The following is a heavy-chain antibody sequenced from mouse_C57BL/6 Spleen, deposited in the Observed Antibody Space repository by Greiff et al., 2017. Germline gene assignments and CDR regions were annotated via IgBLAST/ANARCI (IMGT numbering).Heavy chain of an antibody. J-gene: IGHJ3*01. V-gene: IGHV1-54*01. D-gene: IGHD2-4*01. Sequence: VKLQESGAELVRPGTSVKVSCKASGYAFTNYLIEWVKQRPGQGLEWIGVINPGSGGTNYNEKFKGKATLTADKSSSTAYMQLSSLTSEDSAVYFCARPVYYDYDGGFAYWGQGTLVTVSA. CDR2: INPGSGGT. CDR1: GYAFTNYL. CDR3: ARPVYYDYDGGFAY.